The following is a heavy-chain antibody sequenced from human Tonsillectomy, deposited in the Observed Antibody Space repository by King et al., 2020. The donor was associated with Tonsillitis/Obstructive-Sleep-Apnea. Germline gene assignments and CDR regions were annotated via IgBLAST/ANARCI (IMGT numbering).Heavy chain of an antibody. D-gene: IGHD1-14*01. CDR3: ARGITTGSYYASHMDV. Sequence: VQLQQWGAGLLKPSETLSLTCAVYGGSLSGYYWNWIRQPPGKGLEWIGEINHYRTTNYNPSLGGRVTISEDTSKNQFSLNLKSENAADTAVYYCARGITTGSYYASHMDVWGKGTTVTVSS. V-gene: IGHV4-34*01. CDR1: GGSLSGYY. CDR2: INHYRTT. J-gene: IGHJ6*03.